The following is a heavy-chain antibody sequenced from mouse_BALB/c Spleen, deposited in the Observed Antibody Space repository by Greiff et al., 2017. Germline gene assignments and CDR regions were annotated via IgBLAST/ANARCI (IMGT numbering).Heavy chain of an antibody. CDR2: ISSGGSYT. V-gene: IGHV5-6*01. J-gene: IGHJ2*01. CDR1: GFTFSSYG. Sequence: EVKLMESGGDLVKPGGSLKLSCAASGFTFSSYGMSWVRQTPDKRLEWVATISSGGSYTYYPDSVKGRFTISRDNAKNTLYLQMSSLKSEDTAMYYCARQTMITTWDYWGQGTTLTVSS. CDR3: ARQTMITTWDY. D-gene: IGHD2-4*01.